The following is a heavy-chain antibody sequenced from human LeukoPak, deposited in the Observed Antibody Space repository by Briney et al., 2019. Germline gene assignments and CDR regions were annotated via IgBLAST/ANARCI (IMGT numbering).Heavy chain of an antibody. V-gene: IGHV3-23*01. CDR1: GLSFSSFA. J-gene: IGHJ4*02. CDR3: AKASWVSSTGAVR. CDR2: IRGNRET. D-gene: IGHD3-16*01. Sequence: EGSLRLSCAASGLSFSSFAMSWVRQGPARGLEWVSSIRGNRETFYADSVKGRFTLSSDSSRNTVYFQLNNLRVEDTAIYYCAKASWVSSTGAVRWRQGPLVTVSS.